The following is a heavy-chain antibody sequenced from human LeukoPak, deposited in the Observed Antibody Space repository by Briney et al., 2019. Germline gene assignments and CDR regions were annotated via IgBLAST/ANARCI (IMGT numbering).Heavy chain of an antibody. D-gene: IGHD2-2*01. V-gene: IGHV3-23*01. CDR1: GFTFSNYA. CDR2: ISGSGDST. J-gene: IGHJ4*02. CDR3: TRTRGCSSTSCYADY. Sequence: GGSLRLSCAASGFTFSNYAMTWVRQAPVEGLEWVSGISGSGDSTYYADSVKGRFTISRDNSKNTLDLQMNSLRAEDTALYYCTRTRGCSSTSCYADYWGQGTLVTVSS.